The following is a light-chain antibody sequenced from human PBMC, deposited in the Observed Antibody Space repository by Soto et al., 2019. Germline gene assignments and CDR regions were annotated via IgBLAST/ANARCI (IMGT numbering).Light chain of an antibody. Sequence: DTGFTHSPVTLSLSPGERAALSCRASQSVSSSYLAWYQLKPGQAPRLLIYGASSRATGIPDRFSGSGSGTDFTLTISRLDPEDFAVYFCQQYGSSPRTFGQGTKVDIK. CDR3: QQYGSSPRT. J-gene: IGKJ1*01. V-gene: IGKV3-20*01. CDR1: QSVSSSY. CDR2: GAS.